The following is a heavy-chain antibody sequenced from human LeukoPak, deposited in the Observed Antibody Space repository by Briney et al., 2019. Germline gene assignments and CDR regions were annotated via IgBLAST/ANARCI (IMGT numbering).Heavy chain of an antibody. J-gene: IGHJ4*02. Sequence: PGGSLRLSCAASGFTFSSYSMNWVRQAPGKGLEWVSSISSSSSYIYYADSVKGRFTISRDNAKNSLYLQMNSLRAEDTAVYYCARDKRIAAAGDYWGQGTLVTVSS. V-gene: IGHV3-21*01. CDR1: GFTFSSYS. D-gene: IGHD6-13*01. CDR2: ISSSSSYI. CDR3: ARDKRIAAAGDY.